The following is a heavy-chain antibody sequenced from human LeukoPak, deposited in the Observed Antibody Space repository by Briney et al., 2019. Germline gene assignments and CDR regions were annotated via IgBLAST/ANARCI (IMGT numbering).Heavy chain of an antibody. CDR2: ISYDGSNK. V-gene: IGHV3-30-3*01. CDR1: GFTFISYA. CDR3: ARDRRNYDILTGYYFDY. Sequence: GGSLRLSCAASGFTFISYAMHWVRQAPGKGLEWVAVISYDGSNKYYADSVKGRFTISRDNSKNTLYLQMNSLRAEDTAVYFCARDRRNYDILTGYYFDYWGQGTLVTVSS. D-gene: IGHD3-9*01. J-gene: IGHJ4*02.